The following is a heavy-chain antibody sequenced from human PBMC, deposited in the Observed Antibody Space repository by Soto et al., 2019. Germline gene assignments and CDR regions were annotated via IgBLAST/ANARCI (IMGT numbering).Heavy chain of an antibody. V-gene: IGHV1-69*13. D-gene: IGHD4-4*01. CDR2: IIPIFGTA. CDR3: ARDSSLYSNYGYYYGMDV. J-gene: IGHJ6*02. Sequence: SVKVSCKASGGTFSSYAISWVRQAPGQGLEWMGGIIPIFGTANYAQKFQGRVTITADESTSTAYMELSSLRSEDTAVYYCARDSSLYSNYGYYYGMDVWGQGTTVTVSS. CDR1: GGTFSSYA.